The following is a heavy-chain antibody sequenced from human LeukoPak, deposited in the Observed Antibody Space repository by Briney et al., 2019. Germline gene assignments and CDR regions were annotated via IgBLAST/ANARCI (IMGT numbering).Heavy chain of an antibody. D-gene: IGHD4-11*01. Sequence: PGGSLRLSCAASGFTFSTYTMNWVRQAPGKGLEWVSYISSSSSNIFYADSVKGRFTISRDNAENSLYLQMNSLRAEDTAVYYCARDDTVTSHFDYWGQGTLVTVSS. CDR2: ISSSSSNI. CDR3: ARDDTVTSHFDY. J-gene: IGHJ4*02. V-gene: IGHV3-48*01. CDR1: GFTFSTYT.